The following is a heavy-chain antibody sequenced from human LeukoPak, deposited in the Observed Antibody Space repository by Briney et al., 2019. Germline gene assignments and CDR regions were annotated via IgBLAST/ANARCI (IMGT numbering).Heavy chain of an antibody. CDR1: GGSIGSGSYY. CDR3: ARAHGDYALYYYYYGMDV. D-gene: IGHD4-17*01. V-gene: IGHV4-61*02. J-gene: IGHJ6*02. CDR2: IYTSGST. Sequence: SETLSLTRTVSGGSIGSGSYYWSWIRQPAGKGLEWIGRIYTSGSTNYNPSLKSRVTISVDTSKNQFSLKLSSVTAADTAVYYCARAHGDYALYYYYYGMDVWGQGTTVTVSS.